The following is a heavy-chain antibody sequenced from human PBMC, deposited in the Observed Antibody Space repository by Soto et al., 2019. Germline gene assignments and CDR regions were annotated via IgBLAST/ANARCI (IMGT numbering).Heavy chain of an antibody. Sequence: EVQLVESGGGLVQPGGSLRLSCVVSEFTCSSYEMNWVRQAPGKGLEWVSYISTSGTTIYYTDSVKGRFTISRDNAKKSLYLQMNSLRAEDTAVYYCVRFGGAAAGPGDYWGQGTLVTVSS. D-gene: IGHD6-13*01. CDR1: EFTCSSYE. J-gene: IGHJ4*02. CDR2: ISTSGTTI. CDR3: VRFGGAAAGPGDY. V-gene: IGHV3-48*03.